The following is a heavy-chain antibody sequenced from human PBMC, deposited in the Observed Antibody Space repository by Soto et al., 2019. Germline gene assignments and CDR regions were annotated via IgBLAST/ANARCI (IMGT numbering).Heavy chain of an antibody. D-gene: IGHD1-26*01. CDR2: INAGNGNT. CDR3: ARDIVFND. Sequence: ASVKVCCKAPEYSFPNYALHWVRQAPGQRLEWLGWINAGNGNTKYSQKFQGRVTITRDTSASTAYMELSSLRSEDTAVYYCARDIVFNDCSQGTLVTVSS. J-gene: IGHJ4*02. CDR1: EYSFPNYA. V-gene: IGHV1-3*01.